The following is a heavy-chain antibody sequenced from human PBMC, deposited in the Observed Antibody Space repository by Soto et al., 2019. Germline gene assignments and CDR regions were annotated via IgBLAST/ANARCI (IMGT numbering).Heavy chain of an antibody. D-gene: IGHD6-19*01. V-gene: IGHV3-30*18. CDR1: GFTFSSYS. CDR2: VSHDGRNT. J-gene: IGHJ4*02. Sequence: PGGSLRLSCAASGFTFSSYSMNWVRQAPGKGLEWVAVVSHDGRNTHYADSVKGRFTISRDSSKNTVSLEMTSLRAEDTAVYYFAKGGRQWLVTSDFNYWGQGALVTVSS. CDR3: AKGGRQWLVTSDFNY.